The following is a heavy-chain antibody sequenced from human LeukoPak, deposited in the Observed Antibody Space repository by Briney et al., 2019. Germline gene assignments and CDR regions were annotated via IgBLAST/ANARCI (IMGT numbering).Heavy chain of an antibody. J-gene: IGHJ4*02. Sequence: PSETLSLTCAVYGGSFSGYYWSWIRQPPGKRLEWIGEINHSGSTNYNPSLKSRVSISVETCKNQFSLKQSSVSAADTAVYYCARGVYYGDYPFLFDYWGQGTLVTVSS. CDR1: GGSFSGYY. CDR2: INHSGST. CDR3: ARGVYYGDYPFLFDY. D-gene: IGHD4-17*01. V-gene: IGHV4-34*01.